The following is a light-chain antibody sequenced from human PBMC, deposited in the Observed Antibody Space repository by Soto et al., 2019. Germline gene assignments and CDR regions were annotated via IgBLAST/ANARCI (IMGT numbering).Light chain of an antibody. Sequence: QSALTQPLSASGAPGQRVTISCSGSSSNIGSNTVNWYQQLPGTAPKLLIYKNNQRTSGVPDRFSGSKSGTSASLAISGLQSEDGADYYCAAWDDSLNGYVFGTGTKVTVL. CDR1: SSNIGSNT. CDR2: KNN. J-gene: IGLJ1*01. CDR3: AAWDDSLNGYV. V-gene: IGLV1-44*01.